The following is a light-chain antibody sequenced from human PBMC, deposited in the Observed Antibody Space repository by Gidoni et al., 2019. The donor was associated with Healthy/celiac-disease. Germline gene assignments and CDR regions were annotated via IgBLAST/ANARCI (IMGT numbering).Light chain of an antibody. CDR1: QSVSSSY. J-gene: IGKJ1*01. CDR3: QQYGSSPT. V-gene: IGKV3-20*01. CDR2: GAS. Sequence: EIVLTHSPGTLSLSPGERATLSCRASQSVSSSYLAWYQQKPGQAPRLIIYGASSRATGIPDRFSGSGSGTDFTLTISRLEPEDFAVYYCQQYGSSPTFGQGTKVEIK.